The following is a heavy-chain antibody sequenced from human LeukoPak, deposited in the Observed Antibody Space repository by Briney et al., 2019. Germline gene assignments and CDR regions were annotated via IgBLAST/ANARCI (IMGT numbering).Heavy chain of an antibody. D-gene: IGHD3-10*01. CDR2: INWNGGST. Sequence: PGGSLRLSCAASGFTFDDYGMSWVRQATGKGLEWVSGINWNGGSTGYADSVKGRFTISRDNAKNSLYLQMNSPRAEDTALYYCARDLRRGLYYYGSGVNWFDPWGQGTLVTVSS. V-gene: IGHV3-20*04. CDR1: GFTFDDYG. CDR3: ARDLRRGLYYYGSGVNWFDP. J-gene: IGHJ5*02.